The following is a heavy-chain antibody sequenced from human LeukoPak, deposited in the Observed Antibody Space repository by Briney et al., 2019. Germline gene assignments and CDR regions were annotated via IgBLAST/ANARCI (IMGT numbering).Heavy chain of an antibody. CDR3: AKDGRYSGYDSDFDY. V-gene: IGHV3-30*18. CDR2: ISYDGSNK. D-gene: IGHD5-12*01. CDR1: GFTFSSYG. Sequence: GGSLRLSCAASGFTFSSYGMHWVRQAPGKGLEWVAVISYDGSNKYYADSVKGRFTISRDNSKNTLYLQMNSLRAEDTAVYYCAKDGRYSGYDSDFDYWGQGTLVTVSS. J-gene: IGHJ4*02.